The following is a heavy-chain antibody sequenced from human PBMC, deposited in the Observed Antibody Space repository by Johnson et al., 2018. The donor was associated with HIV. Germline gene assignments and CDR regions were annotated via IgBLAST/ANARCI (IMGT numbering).Heavy chain of an antibody. D-gene: IGHD2-21*02. Sequence: QVQLVESGGGVVQPGRSLRLSCAASGFTFSSYAMHWVRQAPGKGLEWVAVISYDGSNKYYADSVKGRFTISRDNSKNTLYLQMNNLRAEDTAVYFCARGCGGDCAHQEAFDIWGQGTMVTVSS. CDR2: ISYDGSNK. J-gene: IGHJ3*02. V-gene: IGHV3-30*14. CDR1: GFTFSSYA. CDR3: ARGCGGDCAHQEAFDI.